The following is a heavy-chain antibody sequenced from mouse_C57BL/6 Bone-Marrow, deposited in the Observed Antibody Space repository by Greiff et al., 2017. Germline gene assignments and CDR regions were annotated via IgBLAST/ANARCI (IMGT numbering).Heavy chain of an antibody. CDR2: IDPSDSYT. Sequence: QVQLQQPGAELVRPGTSVKLSCKASGYTFTSYWMHWVKQRPGQGLEWIGVIDPSDSYTNYNQKFKGKATLTVDTSSSTAYMQLSSLTSEDSAVYYCAPEGDYFDYWGQGTTLTVSS. CDR3: APEGDYFDY. V-gene: IGHV1-59*01. J-gene: IGHJ2*01. CDR1: GYTFTSYW.